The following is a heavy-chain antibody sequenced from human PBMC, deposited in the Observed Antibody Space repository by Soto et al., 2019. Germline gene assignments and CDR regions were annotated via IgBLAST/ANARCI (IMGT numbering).Heavy chain of an antibody. V-gene: IGHV4-59*13. J-gene: IGHJ6*03. CDR3: ARGGEDIVVVPAAIFSYYYYMDV. CDR1: GGSISSYY. CDR2: IYYSGST. Sequence: SETLSLTCTVSGGSISSYYWSWIRQPPGKGLEWIGYIYYSGSTNYNPSLKSRVTISVDTSKNQFSLKLSSVTAADTAVYYCARGGEDIVVVPAAIFSYYYYMDVWGKGTTVTVSS. D-gene: IGHD2-2*01.